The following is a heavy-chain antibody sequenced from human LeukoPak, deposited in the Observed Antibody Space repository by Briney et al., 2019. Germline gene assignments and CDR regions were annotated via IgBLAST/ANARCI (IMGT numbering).Heavy chain of an antibody. D-gene: IGHD1-1*01. CDR2: INPNTGGT. Sequence: ASVKVSCKASGYTFTDYYMHWVRQAPGQGLEWMGWINPNTGGTNYAQKFQGRVTMTRDTSISTAYMELSSLRSDDTAVYYCARDATGTTHFDYWGQGTLVTVS. CDR3: ARDATGTTHFDY. V-gene: IGHV1-2*02. CDR1: GYTFTDYY. J-gene: IGHJ4*02.